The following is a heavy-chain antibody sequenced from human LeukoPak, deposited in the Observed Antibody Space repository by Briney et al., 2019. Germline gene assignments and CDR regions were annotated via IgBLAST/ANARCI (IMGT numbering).Heavy chain of an antibody. Sequence: GPVKVSCKASGGTFSSYAISWVRQAPGQGLEWMGIINPSGGSTSYAQKFQGRVTMTRDTSTSTVYMELSSLRSEDTAVYYCARGAHIVVVPTPYYFDYWGQGTLVTVSS. CDR1: GGTFSSYA. J-gene: IGHJ4*02. CDR2: INPSGGST. V-gene: IGHV1-46*03. CDR3: ARGAHIVVVPTPYYFDY. D-gene: IGHD2-21*01.